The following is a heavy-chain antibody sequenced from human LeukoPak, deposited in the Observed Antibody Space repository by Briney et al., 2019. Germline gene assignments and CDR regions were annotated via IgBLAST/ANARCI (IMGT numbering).Heavy chain of an antibody. V-gene: IGHV3-74*01. D-gene: IGHD2-21*02. Sequence: GGSLRLSCVASEFNFFSYGMQWVRQAPGKGLVWVSRIFADGSTTSYADSVKGRFTISRDNAKNTLYLQMNSLRAEDTAVYYCARELLREVTLDYWGQGTLVTVSP. J-gene: IGHJ4*01. CDR3: ARELLREVTLDY. CDR2: IFADGSTT. CDR1: EFNFFSYG.